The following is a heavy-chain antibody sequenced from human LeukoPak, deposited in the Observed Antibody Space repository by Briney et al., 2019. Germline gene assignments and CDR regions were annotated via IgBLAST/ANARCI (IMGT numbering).Heavy chain of an antibody. CDR2: IRYDGSNK. J-gene: IGHJ4*02. CDR3: ARGQQLVPKHDY. CDR1: GFTLSSYG. Sequence: HPGGSLRLSCAASGFTLSSYGMHWVRQAPGKGLEWVAFIRYDGSNKYYADSVKGRFTFSRDNSKNTLYLQMSSLRAEDTAVYYCARGQQLVPKHDYCGEGTLVTVSS. D-gene: IGHD6-13*01. V-gene: IGHV3-30*02.